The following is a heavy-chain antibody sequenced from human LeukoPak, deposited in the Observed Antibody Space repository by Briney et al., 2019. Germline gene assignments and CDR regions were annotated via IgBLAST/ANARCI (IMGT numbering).Heavy chain of an antibody. J-gene: IGHJ2*01. CDR2: ISYDGSNK. V-gene: IGHV3-30*18. Sequence: GGSLRLSCAASGFTFSSYGMHWVRQAPGKGLEWVAVISYDGSNKYYADSVKGRFTISRDNAKNSLYLQMNNLRAEDTALYYCAKGPDYADWYFDLWGRGTLVTVSS. CDR3: AKGPDYADWYFDL. CDR1: GFTFSSYG. D-gene: IGHD4-17*01.